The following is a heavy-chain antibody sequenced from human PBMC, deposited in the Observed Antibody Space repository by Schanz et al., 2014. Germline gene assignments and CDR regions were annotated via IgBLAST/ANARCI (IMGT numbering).Heavy chain of an antibody. CDR2: VTWDGGYT. J-gene: IGHJ6*02. D-gene: IGHD3-10*01. Sequence: VQLVESGGGVVQPGRSLRLSCAGSGFTFDDYTMHWVRQPPGKGLEWVSLVTWDGGYTYYADSVKGRFTISRDNSMNTVYLQMNSLRSDDAAVYYCARAQGVIRLYYGVDVWGQGTTVTGSS. CDR1: GFTFDDYT. CDR3: ARAQGVIRLYYGVDV. V-gene: IGHV3-43*01.